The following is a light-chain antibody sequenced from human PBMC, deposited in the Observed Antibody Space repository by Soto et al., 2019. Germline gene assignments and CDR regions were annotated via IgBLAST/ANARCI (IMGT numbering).Light chain of an antibody. CDR1: QNINTN. CDR3: QQYTVWPFT. J-gene: IGKJ4*01. CDR2: HTS. V-gene: IGKV3-15*01. Sequence: EIEMTQSPATLSLSPGERATLSCRASQNINTNLAWYQQSPGRAPRLFIYHTSTRATGIPDRFSGGGSGTEFTLTISSLQSEDFALYYCQQYTVWPFTFGGGTKVDIK.